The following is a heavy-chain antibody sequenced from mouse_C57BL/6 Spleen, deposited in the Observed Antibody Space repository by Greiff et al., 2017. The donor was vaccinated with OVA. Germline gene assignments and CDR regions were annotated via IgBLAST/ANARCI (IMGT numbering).Heavy chain of an antibody. V-gene: IGHV5-4*03. Sequence: EVKLEESGGGLVKPGGSLKLSCAASGFTFSSYAMSWVRQTPEKRLEWVATISDGGSYTYYPDNVKGRFTISRDNAKNNLYLQMSHLKSEDTAMYYCARGGGSSYGWYFDVWGTGTTVTVSS. J-gene: IGHJ1*03. CDR1: GFTFSSYA. CDR3: ARGGGSSYGWYFDV. CDR2: ISDGGSYT. D-gene: IGHD1-1*01.